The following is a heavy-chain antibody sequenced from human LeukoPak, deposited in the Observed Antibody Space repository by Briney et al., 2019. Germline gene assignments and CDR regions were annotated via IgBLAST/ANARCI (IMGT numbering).Heavy chain of an antibody. V-gene: IGHV3-53*01. D-gene: IGHD3-22*01. CDR1: GFTFSSYG. CDR3: ARIPIVVITSGGY. CDR2: IYSGGST. Sequence: GGSLRLSCAASGFTFSSYGMHWVRQAPGKGLDWVSVIYSGGSTYYADSVKGRFTISRDNSKNTLYLQMNSLRAEDTAVYYCARIPIVVITSGGYWGQGTLVTVSS. J-gene: IGHJ4*02.